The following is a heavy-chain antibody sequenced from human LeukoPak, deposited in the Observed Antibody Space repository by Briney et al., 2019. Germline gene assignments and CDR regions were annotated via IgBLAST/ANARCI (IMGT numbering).Heavy chain of an antibody. CDR2: INEHGSEK. D-gene: IGHD6-13*01. CDR1: GFTFSSYW. Sequence: GGSLRLSCAASGFTFSSYWMSWVRQAPGKGLEWVANINEHGSEKYYVDSVKGRFTISRDNAKNSLYLQMNSLRVEDTAVYYCARDPGAGTADYWGQGTLVTVSS. J-gene: IGHJ4*02. CDR3: ARDPGAGTADY. V-gene: IGHV3-7*01.